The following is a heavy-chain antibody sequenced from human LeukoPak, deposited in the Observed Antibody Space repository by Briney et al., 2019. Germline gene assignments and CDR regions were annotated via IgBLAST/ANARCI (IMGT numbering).Heavy chain of an antibody. V-gene: IGHV4-30-4*01. CDR3: ARSLLSAGSGSYGFDP. D-gene: IGHD3-10*01. CDR2: IYYSGST. CDR1: GGSISSGDYY. J-gene: IGHJ5*02. Sequence: SQTLSLTCSVSGGSISSGDYYWSWIRQPPGKGLEWIGHIYYSGSTHHNPSLKSRVTISVDTSKNQFSLKLSSVTATDTAVYYCARSLLSAGSGSYGFDPWGQGTLVTVSS.